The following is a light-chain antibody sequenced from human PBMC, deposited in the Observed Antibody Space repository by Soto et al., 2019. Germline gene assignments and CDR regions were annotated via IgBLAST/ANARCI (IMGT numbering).Light chain of an antibody. V-gene: IGLV2-23*01. CDR2: EGS. CDR3: CSYAVSYV. CDR1: SSDVGSYNL. Sequence: QSALTQPASVSGSPGQSITITISCTGSSSDVGSYNLVSWYQKNPGKAPKLMIYEGSKRPSVVSNRFSGSKSGNTASLTISALQAEDEADYYCCSYAVSYVFGTGTKLTVL. J-gene: IGLJ1*01.